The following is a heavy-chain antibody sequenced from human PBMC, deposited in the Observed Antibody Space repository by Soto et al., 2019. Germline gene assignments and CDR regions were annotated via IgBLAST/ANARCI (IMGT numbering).Heavy chain of an antibody. J-gene: IGHJ4*02. D-gene: IGHD3-22*01. CDR2: ISYDGSNK. Sequence: GSLRLSCAASGFTFSSYGMHWVRQAPGKGLEWVAVISYDGSNKYYADSVKGRFTISRDNSKNTLYLQMNSLRAEDTAVYYCAKDLDYYDSSGLDYWGQGTLVTVSS. V-gene: IGHV3-30*18. CDR3: AKDLDYYDSSGLDY. CDR1: GFTFSSYG.